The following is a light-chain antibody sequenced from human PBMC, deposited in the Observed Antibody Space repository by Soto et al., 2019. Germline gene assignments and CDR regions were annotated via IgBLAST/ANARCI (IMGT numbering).Light chain of an antibody. CDR3: AAWDDSLSGSWV. J-gene: IGLJ3*02. CDR2: RNN. V-gene: IGLV1-47*01. CDR1: SSNFGSNY. Sequence: QSVLTQPPSASGTPGQRVTISCSGSSSNFGSNYVYWYQQLPGTAPKLLIYRNNQRPSGVPDRFSGSKSGTSASLAISGLRSEDEADYYCAAWDDSLSGSWVFGGGTKVTVL.